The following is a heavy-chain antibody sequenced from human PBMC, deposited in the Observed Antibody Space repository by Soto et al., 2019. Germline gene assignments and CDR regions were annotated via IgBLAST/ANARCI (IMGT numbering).Heavy chain of an antibody. CDR2: IDHGGST. J-gene: IGHJ4*01. CDR3: ARAPKPITMIRKQPYYFDY. V-gene: IGHV4-34*01. CDR1: GVSLNGYY. D-gene: IGHD3-10*01. Sequence: SETLSLTSAISGVSLNGYYWSWIRQPPGKGLEWIGEIDHGGSTKYNPSLKSRVTISVDTSKRQFSLNLRSVTAADTAVYYCARAPKPITMIRKQPYYFDYWGHGTLVTVSS.